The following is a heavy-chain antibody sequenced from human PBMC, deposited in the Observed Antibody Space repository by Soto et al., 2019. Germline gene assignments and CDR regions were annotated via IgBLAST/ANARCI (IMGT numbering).Heavy chain of an antibody. V-gene: IGHV3-48*01. CDR2: ISTTTKTI. Sequence: PGGSLRLSCTTSGFTLRTYSMSWVRQAPGKGLEWLSYISTTTKTIYYADSMEGRFTISRDDADNSLYLQMNSLRAEDTAIYYCARGSAALDLWGRGTLVTVSS. CDR3: ARGSAALDL. J-gene: IGHJ5*02. CDR1: GFTLRTYS. D-gene: IGHD6-13*01.